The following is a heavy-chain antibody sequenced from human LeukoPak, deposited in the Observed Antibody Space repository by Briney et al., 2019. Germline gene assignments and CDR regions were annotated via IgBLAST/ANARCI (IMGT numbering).Heavy chain of an antibody. CDR2: ISSSSSYI. V-gene: IGHV3-21*01. CDR1: GFTFSSYS. D-gene: IGHD2-2*01. CDR3: ARVEGYCSSTSCYYYGMDV. Sequence: NPGGSLRLSCAASGFTFSSYSMNWVRQAPGKGLEWVSSISSSSSYIYYADSVKGRFTISRDNAKNPLYLQMNSLRAEDTAVYYCARVEGYCSSTSCYYYGMDVWGQGTTVTVSS. J-gene: IGHJ6*02.